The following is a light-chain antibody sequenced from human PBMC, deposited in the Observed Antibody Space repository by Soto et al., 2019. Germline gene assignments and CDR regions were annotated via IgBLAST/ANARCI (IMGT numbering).Light chain of an antibody. V-gene: IGLV2-14*03. CDR3: SSYTTSSTPWV. CDR1: SSDVGGYNY. CDR2: NVS. J-gene: IGLJ1*01. Sequence: QSVLTQPTSVSGSPGQSITIPCTGTSSDVGGYNYVSWYQHHPGKAPKLMICNVSDRPSGVSNRFSGSKSGNTASLTISGLQAEDEADYYCSSYTTSSTPWVFGTGTKVTVL.